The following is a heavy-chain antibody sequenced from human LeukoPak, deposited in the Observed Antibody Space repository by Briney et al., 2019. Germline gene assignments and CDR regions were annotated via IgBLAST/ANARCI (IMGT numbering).Heavy chain of an antibody. CDR2: IWYDGSNK. CDR1: GFTFSSYG. V-gene: IGHV3-33*01. CDR3: ARVTLGELSLPDY. D-gene: IGHD3-16*02. Sequence: PGRSLRLSCAASGFTFSSYGMHWVRQAPGKGLEWVAVIWYDGSNKYYADSVKGRFTISRDNSKNTLCLQMNSLRAEDTAVYYCARVTLGELSLPDYWGQGTLVTVSS. J-gene: IGHJ4*02.